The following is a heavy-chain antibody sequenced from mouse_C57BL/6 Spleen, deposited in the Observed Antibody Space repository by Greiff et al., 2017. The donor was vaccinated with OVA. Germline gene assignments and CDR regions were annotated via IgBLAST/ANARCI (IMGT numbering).Heavy chain of an antibody. V-gene: IGHV1-9*01. CDR2: ILPGSGST. CDR1: GYTFTGYL. D-gene: IGHD1-1*01. J-gene: IGHJ4*01. Sequence: VQLQQSGAELMKPGASVKLSCKATGYTFTGYLIEWVKQRPGHGLEWIGEILPGSGSTNYNEKFKGKATFTADTSSNTAYMQLSSLTTEDSAIYYCARGGITTVVDYYAMDYWGQGTSVTVSS. CDR3: ARGGITTVVDYYAMDY.